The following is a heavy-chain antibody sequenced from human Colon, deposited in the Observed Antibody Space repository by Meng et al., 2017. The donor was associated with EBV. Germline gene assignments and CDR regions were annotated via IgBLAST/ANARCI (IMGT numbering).Heavy chain of an antibody. Sequence: QLQLQGPRSGLVTPSQTLSPTCAVSGSSIGSGGYSWSWIRQPPGKGLEWLGNIYHSGSTYYNPSLKSRVTISVDRSKNVFSLKLTSVTAADTAVYYCARASVDMVYFDSWGQGILVTVSS. D-gene: IGHD5-12*01. CDR1: GSSIGSGGYS. J-gene: IGHJ4*02. CDR3: ARASVDMVYFDS. CDR2: IYHSGST. V-gene: IGHV4-30-2*01.